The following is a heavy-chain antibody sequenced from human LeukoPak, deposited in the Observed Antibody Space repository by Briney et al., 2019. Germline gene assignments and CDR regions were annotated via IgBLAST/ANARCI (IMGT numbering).Heavy chain of an antibody. CDR1: GFTFSSYE. D-gene: IGHD3-22*01. CDR3: ARDRHSPNEPSHYYDSSGYSPS. Sequence: GGSLRLSCAASGFTFSSYEMNWVRQAPGKGLEWVSYISSSGSTIYYADSVKGRFTISRDNAKNSLYLQMNSLRAEDTAVYYCARDRHSPNEPSHYYDSSGYSPSWGQGTLVTVSS. CDR2: ISSSGSTI. V-gene: IGHV3-48*03. J-gene: IGHJ4*02.